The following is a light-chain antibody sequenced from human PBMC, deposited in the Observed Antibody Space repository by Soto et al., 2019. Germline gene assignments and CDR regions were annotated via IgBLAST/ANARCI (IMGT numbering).Light chain of an antibody. V-gene: IGLV2-14*03. CDR3: SSYTASSTLYG. J-gene: IGLJ1*01. Sequence: QSVLAQPASVSGSPGQSITISCTGTSSDVGGYNFVSWYQLYPGKAPKLMIYDVSDRPSGVSIRFSGSKSGNTASLTISGFQSEVEADYYCSSYTASSTLYGFGTGTKVTVL. CDR2: DVS. CDR1: SSDVGGYNF.